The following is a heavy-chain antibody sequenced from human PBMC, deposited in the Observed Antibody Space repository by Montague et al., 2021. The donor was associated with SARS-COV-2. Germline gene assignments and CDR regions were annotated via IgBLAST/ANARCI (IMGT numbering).Heavy chain of an antibody. CDR2: ISCDGSNK. D-gene: IGHD1-14*01. Sequence: SLRLSCAASGFTFSFYAMHWVRQAPGKGLEWVAVISCDGSNKYYADSVRGRFTISRDNSKTTLYLQMNSLRAEDTAVYYCAREGLTGNLAHFDYWGQGTLVTVSA. J-gene: IGHJ4*02. V-gene: IGHV3-30-3*01. CDR1: GFTFSFYA. CDR3: AREGLTGNLAHFDY.